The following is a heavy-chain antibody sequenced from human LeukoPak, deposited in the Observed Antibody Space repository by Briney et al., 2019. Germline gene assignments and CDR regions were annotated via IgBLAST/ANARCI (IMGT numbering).Heavy chain of an antibody. CDR1: GDSISTTDYY. J-gene: IGHJ2*01. V-gene: IGHV4-30-4*08. CDR2: ICNSGTT. Sequence: PSETLSLTCTVSGDSISTTDYYWSWVRQPPGKGLEWIGYICNSGTTYYNPSLKSRVTVSVDTSKNRFSLKLSSVTPADTAVYYCARVNWYFDLWGRGTLVTVSS. CDR3: ARVNWYFDL.